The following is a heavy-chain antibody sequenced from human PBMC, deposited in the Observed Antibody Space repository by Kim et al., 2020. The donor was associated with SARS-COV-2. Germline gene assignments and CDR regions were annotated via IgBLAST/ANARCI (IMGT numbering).Heavy chain of an antibody. CDR3: ARESHYAMVV. CDR1: GFTFSSYW. CDR2: IKSDGSST. V-gene: IGHV3-74*01. Sequence: GGSLRLSCAASGFTFSSYWMQWVRQAPGKGLVWVSVIKSDGSSTNYADSVKGRFTISRDNAKNTLYLQMNSLRAGDTAVYYCARESHYAMVVWGQGTTVTVSS. J-gene: IGHJ6*02.